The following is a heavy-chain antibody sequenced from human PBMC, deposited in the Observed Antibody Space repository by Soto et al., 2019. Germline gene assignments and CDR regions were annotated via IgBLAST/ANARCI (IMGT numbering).Heavy chain of an antibody. CDR1: GYTFTSYA. D-gene: IGHD5-12*01. CDR3: ARAVATIAGHFDY. Sequence: QVQLVQSGAEVKKPGASVKVSCKASGYTFTSYAMHWVRQAPGQRLEWMGWINAGNGNTKYSQKFQGRVTITRDTSASTAYMELSSLRSEDTAVYYCARAVATIAGHFDYWGQATLVTVSS. J-gene: IGHJ4*02. V-gene: IGHV1-3*01. CDR2: INAGNGNT.